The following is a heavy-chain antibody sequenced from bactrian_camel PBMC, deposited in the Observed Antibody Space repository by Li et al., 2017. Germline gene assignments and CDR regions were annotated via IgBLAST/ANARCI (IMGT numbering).Heavy chain of an antibody. CDR3: AAGTRIIVGDYCDGITN. CDR1: GYTSRSNC. D-gene: IGHD3*01. V-gene: IGHV3S1*01. Sequence: HVQLVESGGGSVQAGGSLRLSCAVAGYTSRSNCLGWFRRTDEQEREGLAAIVIRDGRTYTADSVKGRFTISRDNAKNIIYLQMSSLTPDDTAMYYCAAGTRIIVGDYCDGITNWGQGTQVTVS. CDR2: IVIRDGRT. J-gene: IGHJ4*01.